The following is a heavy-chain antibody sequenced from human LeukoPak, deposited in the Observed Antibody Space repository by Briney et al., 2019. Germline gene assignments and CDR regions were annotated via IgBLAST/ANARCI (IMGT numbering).Heavy chain of an antibody. CDR1: GFTVSSNY. J-gene: IGHJ6*02. D-gene: IGHD1-1*01. CDR2: IYSGGST. V-gene: IGHV3-53*01. Sequence: GGSLRLSCAASGFTVSSNYMSWVRQAPGKGLEWVSVIYSGGSTYYADSVKGRFTISRDNSKNTLYLQMNSLRAEDTAVYYCAREGTVYYYGMDVWGRGTTVTVSS. CDR3: AREGTVYYYGMDV.